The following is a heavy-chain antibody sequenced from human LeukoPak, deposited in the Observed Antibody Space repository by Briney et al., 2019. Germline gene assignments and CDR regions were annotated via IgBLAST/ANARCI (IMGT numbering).Heavy chain of an antibody. CDR2: FDPEDGET. V-gene: IGHV1-24*01. Sequence: AAVTVSFTVSAYTLTELSMHWVRQAPGKGRGWMGGFDPEDGETIYAQKFQGRVTMTEDTSTDTAYMELSSLRSEDTAVYYCATTHLGELSLSPDYWGQGTLVTVSS. CDR3: ATTHLGELSLSPDY. D-gene: IGHD3-16*02. CDR1: AYTLTELS. J-gene: IGHJ4*02.